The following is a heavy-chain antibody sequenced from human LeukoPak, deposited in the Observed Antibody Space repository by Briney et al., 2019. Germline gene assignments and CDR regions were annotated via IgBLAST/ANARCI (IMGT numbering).Heavy chain of an antibody. V-gene: IGHV5-51*01. D-gene: IGHD3-3*01. J-gene: IGHJ3*02. CDR1: GYSFTSYW. CDR2: IYPGDSDT. CDR3: ARLRFLEWLSPATDAFDI. Sequence: GESLKISCKGSGYSFTSYWIGWVRQMPGKGLEWMGIIYPGDSDTRYSPSFQGQVTISADKSISTAYLQWSSLKASDTAMYYCARLRFLEWLSPATDAFDIWGQETMVTVSS.